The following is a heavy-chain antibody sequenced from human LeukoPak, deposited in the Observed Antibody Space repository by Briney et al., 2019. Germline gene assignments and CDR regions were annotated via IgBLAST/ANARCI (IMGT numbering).Heavy chain of an antibody. CDR2: IWCGGSNN. CDR3: AKDKGLISGKYYFDY. V-gene: IGHV3-30*02. Sequence: GGSLRLSCAASGFTFSDYAIHWVRQAPGKGLEWVGFIWCGGSNNYYADSVKGRFTISRDNSNNMVYLQMNRLRSEDTAVYYCAKDKGLISGKYYFDYWGQGALVTVPS. J-gene: IGHJ4*02. D-gene: IGHD1-26*01. CDR1: GFTFSDYA.